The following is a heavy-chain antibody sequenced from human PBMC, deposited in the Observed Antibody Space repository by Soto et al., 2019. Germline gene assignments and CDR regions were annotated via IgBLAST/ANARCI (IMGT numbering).Heavy chain of an antibody. V-gene: IGHV1-69*12. CDR3: ARDKDRQQLGGNYYYIMDV. CDR2: IMPVFPTP. D-gene: IGHD3-3*02. J-gene: IGHJ6*01. Sequence: QVQLVQSGAEVKKPGSSVKVSCKTSGGTFRTSAISWVRQAPGQGLEWMGGIMPVFPTPDYAQKFQGRVTITADESTPTAYMELSSLRSEDTAVYYCARDKDRQQLGGNYYYIMDVWGQGTTVTVSS. CDR1: GGTFRTSA.